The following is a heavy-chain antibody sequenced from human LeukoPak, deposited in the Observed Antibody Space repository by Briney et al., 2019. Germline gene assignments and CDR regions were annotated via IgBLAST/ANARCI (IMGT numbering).Heavy chain of an antibody. CDR3: ARGVVVAASLPWFDP. J-gene: IGHJ5*02. CDR1: GGTFSSYA. V-gene: IGHV1-69*05. CDR2: IIPIFGTA. Sequence: SVKVSCKASGGTFSSYAISWVRQAPGQGLEWTGRIIPIFGTANYAQKFQGRVTITTDESTSTAYMELSSLRSEDTAVYYCARGVVVAASLPWFDPWGQGTLVTVSS. D-gene: IGHD2-15*01.